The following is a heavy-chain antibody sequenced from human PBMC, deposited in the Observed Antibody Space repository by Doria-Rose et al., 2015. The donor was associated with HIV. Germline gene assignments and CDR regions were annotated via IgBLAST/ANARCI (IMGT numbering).Heavy chain of an antibody. V-gene: IGHV2-26*01. CDR1: GVSLSSPGMG. D-gene: IGHD6-13*01. CDR2: IFPDDER. CDR3: ARIKSSRWYHKYYFDF. J-gene: IGHJ4*02. Sequence: QITLKESGPVLVKPTETLTLTCTVSGVSLSSPGMGVSWIRQPPRKALEWLANIFPDDERSYKTSLNSRLTISRGTSKSQVVLTMTDMDPVDTATYYCARIKSSRWYHKYYFDFWGQGTLVIVSA.